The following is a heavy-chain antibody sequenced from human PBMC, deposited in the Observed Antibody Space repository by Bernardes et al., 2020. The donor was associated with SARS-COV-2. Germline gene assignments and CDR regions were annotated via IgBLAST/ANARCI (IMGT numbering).Heavy chain of an antibody. CDR3: ARPEIYRGYEN. CDR1: GYSFTSHW. Sequence: GGSLKIYWEGSGYSFTSHWIAWVRQMPGKGLEWMGTIYPGDSDTRYSPSFEGQVTISADKSISTAYLQWSSLKASDTAIYYCARPEIYRGYENWGQGTLVTVSS. J-gene: IGHJ4*02. V-gene: IGHV5-51*01. CDR2: IYPGDSDT. D-gene: IGHD5-12*01.